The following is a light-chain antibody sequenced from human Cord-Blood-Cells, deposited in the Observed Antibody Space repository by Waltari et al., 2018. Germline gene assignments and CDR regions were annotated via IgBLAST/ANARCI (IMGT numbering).Light chain of an antibody. J-gene: IGLJ2*01. CDR3: NSRDSSGNHLV. CDR1: RVRSYY. CDR2: GKN. V-gene: IGLV3-19*01. Sequence: SSELTQDPAVSVALGQTVRITCQGDRVRSYYASWYQQKPGQAPVLVIYGKNNRPSGIPDRFSGSSSGNTASLTITGAQAEDEADYYCNSRDSSGNHLVFGGGTKLTVL.